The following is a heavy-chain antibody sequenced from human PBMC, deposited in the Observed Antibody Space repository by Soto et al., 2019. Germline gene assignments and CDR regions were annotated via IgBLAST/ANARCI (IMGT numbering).Heavy chain of an antibody. CDR1: GFTFSSYA. V-gene: IGHV3-23*01. CDR3: AKGLGDCSGGSCYPHGYYYYYGMDV. J-gene: IGHJ6*02. D-gene: IGHD2-15*01. Sequence: EVQLLESGGGLVQPGGSLRLSCAASGFTFSSYAMSWVRQAPGKGLEWVSAISGSGGSTYYADSVKGRFTISRDNSKNTLYLQMNSLRVEDTAVYYCAKGLGDCSGGSCYPHGYYYYYGMDVWGQGTTVTVSS. CDR2: ISGSGGST.